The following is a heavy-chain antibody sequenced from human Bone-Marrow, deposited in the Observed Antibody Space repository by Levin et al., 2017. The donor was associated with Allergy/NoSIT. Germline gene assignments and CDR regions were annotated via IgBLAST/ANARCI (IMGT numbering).Heavy chain of an antibody. Sequence: PGGSLRLSCAASGFTFSSYGMHWVRQAPGKGLEWVAIISYDGSDKYFADSVKGRFTISRDNSKSTQYLQMNSLRAEDTAVYYCAKDRLSSSYGMDVWGQGTAVTVSS. J-gene: IGHJ6*02. V-gene: IGHV3-30*18. CDR3: AKDRLSSSYGMDV. D-gene: IGHD6-13*01. CDR2: ISYDGSDK. CDR1: GFTFSSYG.